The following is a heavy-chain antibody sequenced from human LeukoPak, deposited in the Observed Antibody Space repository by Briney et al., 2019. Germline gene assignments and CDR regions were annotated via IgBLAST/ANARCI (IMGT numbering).Heavy chain of an antibody. Sequence: ASVKASCKASGYTFTGYYMHWVRQAPGQGLEWMGWINPNSGGTNYAQKFQGRVTMTRDTSISTAYMELSRLRSEDTAVYYCAIGGFDILTGYKKWGQGTLVTVSS. V-gene: IGHV1-2*02. CDR1: GYTFTGYY. CDR3: AIGGFDILTGYKK. J-gene: IGHJ4*02. D-gene: IGHD3-9*01. CDR2: INPNSGGT.